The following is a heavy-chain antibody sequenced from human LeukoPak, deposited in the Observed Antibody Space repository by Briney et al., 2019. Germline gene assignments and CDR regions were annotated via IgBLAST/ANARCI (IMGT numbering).Heavy chain of an antibody. J-gene: IGHJ6*03. V-gene: IGHV1-2*02. D-gene: IGHD6-13*01. CDR3: ARVKYRGSSWIDYYYYYMDV. CDR1: GYTFTGYY. Sequence: GASVKVSCKASGYTFTGYYMHWVRQAPGQGLEWMGWINPNSGGTNYAQKFQGRVTMTRDTSISTAYMELSRLRSDDTAVYYCARVKYRGSSWIDYYYYYMDVWGKGTTVTISS. CDR2: INPNSGGT.